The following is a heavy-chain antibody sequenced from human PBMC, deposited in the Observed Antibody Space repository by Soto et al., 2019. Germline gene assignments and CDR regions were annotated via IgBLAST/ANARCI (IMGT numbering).Heavy chain of an antibody. CDR2: INGGSTSV. D-gene: IGHD2-15*01. CDR1: GFTFSVSA. CDR3: ARGGGSLNY. Sequence: DVHLVESGGGLVKPGGSLRLSCEASGFTFSVSAMNWVRQAPGKGLEWVSSINGGSTSVHYADSVKGRFTISRDNANNSLSLQLTSRRVEDTALYYCARGGGSLNYWGQGTLVSVSS. J-gene: IGHJ4*02. V-gene: IGHV3-21*01.